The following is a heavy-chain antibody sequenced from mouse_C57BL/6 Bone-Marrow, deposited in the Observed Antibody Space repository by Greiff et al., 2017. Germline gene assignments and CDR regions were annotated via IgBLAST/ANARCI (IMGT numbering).Heavy chain of an antibody. CDR2: INPSTGGT. V-gene: IGHV1-42*01. CDR3: ARDYYGSSPY. CDR1: GYSFTGYY. J-gene: IGHJ2*01. D-gene: IGHD1-1*01. Sequence: VQPQQSGPELVKPGASVQISCKASGYSFTGYYMNWVKQSPEKSLEWIGEINPSTGGTPYNQKFKAKATLTVDKSSSTAYMQLKSLTSEDSAVYYCARDYYGSSPYWGQGTTLTVSS.